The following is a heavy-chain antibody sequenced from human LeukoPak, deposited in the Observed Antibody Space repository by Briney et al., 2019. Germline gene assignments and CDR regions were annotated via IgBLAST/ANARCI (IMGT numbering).Heavy chain of an antibody. V-gene: IGHV3-30*02. J-gene: IGHJ4*02. CDR1: GFTFSTYG. Sequence: GGSLRLSCAASGFTFSTYGMHWVRQAPGKGLEWVAFIRIDGTIKYYADSVKGRFTISRDNSKNTLYLQMNSLRAEDTAVYYCAKTGSSSWGYFDYWGQGTLVTVSS. D-gene: IGHD6-13*01. CDR2: IRIDGTIK. CDR3: AKTGSSSWGYFDY.